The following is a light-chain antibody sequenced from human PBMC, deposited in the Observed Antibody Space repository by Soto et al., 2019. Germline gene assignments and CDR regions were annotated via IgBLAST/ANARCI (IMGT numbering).Light chain of an antibody. CDR2: DVS. V-gene: IGKV1-5*01. CDR3: QQYYSYSLT. Sequence: DIQMTQSPSTLSASVGDRVTITCRASQSVDSWLAWYQQKPGKAPKLLIYDVSTLDSGIPSRFSGSASGTEFTLTISSLQPDDFATYYCQQYYSYSLTFGGGTKVEIK. CDR1: QSVDSW. J-gene: IGKJ4*01.